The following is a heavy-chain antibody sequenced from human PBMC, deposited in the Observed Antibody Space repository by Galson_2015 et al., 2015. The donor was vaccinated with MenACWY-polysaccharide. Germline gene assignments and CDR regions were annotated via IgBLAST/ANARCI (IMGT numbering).Heavy chain of an antibody. Sequence: SLRLSCAGSGFTFNTFAMNWVRQAPGKGLEWMALISYDGSNKYHADAVKGRFTISRNNSKNTVYLQMDSLRPEDTALYYCARGVRSFARSDYWGQGAQVTVSS. CDR3: ARGVRSFARSDY. D-gene: IGHD3-10*01. V-gene: IGHV3-30-3*01. J-gene: IGHJ4*02. CDR1: GFTFNTFA. CDR2: ISYDGSNK.